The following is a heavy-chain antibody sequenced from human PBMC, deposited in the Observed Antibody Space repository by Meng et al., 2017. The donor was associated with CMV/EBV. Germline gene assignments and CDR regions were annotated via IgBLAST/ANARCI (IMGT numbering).Heavy chain of an antibody. D-gene: IGHD2-2*01. CDR1: GGSFSGYY. CDR2: INHTGST. Sequence: SETLSLTCAVHGGSFSGYYWSWIRQPPGKGLEWIGEINHTGSTNYNPSLKSRVTISVDTSKNQFSLKLGSVTAADTAVYYCASILRYQHYYYYGMDVWGQGTTVTVSS. CDR3: ASILRYQHYYYYGMDV. V-gene: IGHV4-34*01. J-gene: IGHJ6*02.